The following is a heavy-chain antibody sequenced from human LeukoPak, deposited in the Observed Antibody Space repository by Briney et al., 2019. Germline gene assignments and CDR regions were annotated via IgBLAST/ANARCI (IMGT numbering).Heavy chain of an antibody. V-gene: IGHV3-21*01. J-gene: IGHJ4*02. CDR2: ISSSSSYI. D-gene: IGHD6-13*01. Sequence: GGSLRLSCAASGFTFSSYSMNWVRQAPGKGLEWVSSISSSSSYIYYADSVKGRFTISRDNAKNSLYLQMNSLRAEDTAAYYCARDLQQLVFDYWGQGTLVTVSS. CDR3: ARDLQQLVFDY. CDR1: GFTFSSYS.